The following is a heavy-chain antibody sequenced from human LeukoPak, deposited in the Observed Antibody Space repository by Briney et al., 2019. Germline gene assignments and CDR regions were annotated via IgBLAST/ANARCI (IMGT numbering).Heavy chain of an antibody. CDR1: GYTFTSYG. D-gene: IGHD2-2*01. V-gene: IGHV1-18*01. CDR2: ISTYNGHT. Sequence: ASVKVSCKASGYTFTSYGISWVRQAPGQGLEWMGWISTYNGHTNYARKVQGRVTMTTDTSTSTAYMELRSLRSDDTAVYYCARESYCSSTSCYSDYYYYGMDVWGQGTTVTVSS. J-gene: IGHJ6*02. CDR3: ARESYCSSTSCYSDYYYYGMDV.